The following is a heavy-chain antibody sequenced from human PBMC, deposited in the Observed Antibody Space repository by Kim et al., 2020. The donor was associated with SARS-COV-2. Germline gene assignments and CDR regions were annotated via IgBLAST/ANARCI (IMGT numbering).Heavy chain of an antibody. CDR3: ARPRSIAAAGSDAFDI. Sequence: SVKGRFTISRDNSKNTLYLQMNSLRAEDTAVYYCARPRSIAAAGSDAFDIWGQGTMVTVSS. D-gene: IGHD6-13*01. J-gene: IGHJ3*02. V-gene: IGHV3-30*01.